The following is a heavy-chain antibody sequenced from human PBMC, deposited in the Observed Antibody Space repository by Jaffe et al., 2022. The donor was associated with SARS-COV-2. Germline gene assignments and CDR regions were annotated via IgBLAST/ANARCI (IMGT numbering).Heavy chain of an antibody. D-gene: IGHD3-22*01. CDR2: IYYSGNT. J-gene: IGHJ3*02. CDR1: RGSISSSDYY. Sequence: QLQLQESGPGLVKPSETLSLTCTVSRGSISSSDYYWGWIRQPPGKGLEWIGNIYYSGNTYYNPSLKSRVTISIDTSKNQFSLKLSSVTAADTAVYYCARRGSSGYYYDWGAFDIWGQGTMVIVSS. V-gene: IGHV4-39*01. CDR3: ARRGSSGYYYDWGAFDI.